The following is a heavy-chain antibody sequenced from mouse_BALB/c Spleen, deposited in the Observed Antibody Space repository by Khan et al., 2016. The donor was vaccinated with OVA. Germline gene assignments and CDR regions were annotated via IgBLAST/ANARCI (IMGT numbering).Heavy chain of an antibody. D-gene: IGHD1-1*01. J-gene: IGHJ2*01. CDR1: GYSFTGYF. CDR2: INPHIGET. V-gene: IGHV1-20*02. Sequence: VRLQQSGPELVRPAASVKISCKASGYSFTGYFMNWVMQSHGKSLEWIGRINPHIGETFYNQRFKDKATLTVDESSSTAHMELRCLASEDSAVYYCTRIYSSDVDYWGQGTTLTVSS. CDR3: TRIYSSDVDY.